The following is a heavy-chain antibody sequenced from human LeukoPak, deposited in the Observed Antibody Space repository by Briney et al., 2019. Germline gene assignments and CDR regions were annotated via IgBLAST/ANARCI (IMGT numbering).Heavy chain of an antibody. D-gene: IGHD3-3*01. CDR1: GGSISSGGYY. CDR3: ARVDYDFWSGYYVAFDI. Sequence: PSETLSLTCTVSGGSISSGGYYWSWIRQHPGKGLEWLGYIYYSGSTYYNPSLKSRVTISVDTSKNQFSLKLSSVTAADTAVYYCARVDYDFWSGYYVAFDIWGQGTMVTVSS. V-gene: IGHV4-31*03. J-gene: IGHJ3*02. CDR2: IYYSGST.